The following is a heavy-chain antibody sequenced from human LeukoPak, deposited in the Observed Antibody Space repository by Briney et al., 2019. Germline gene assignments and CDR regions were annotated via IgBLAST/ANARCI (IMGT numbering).Heavy chain of an antibody. Sequence: GGSLRLSCAASGFTFTTYWMSWVRQAPGKGLEWVANIKQDGSEKYYVDSVKGRLTISRDNAKNSLYLQMNSLRAEDTAVYYCARLKLLWSNYFDYWGQGTLVTVSS. D-gene: IGHD2-2*01. CDR3: ARLKLLWSNYFDY. CDR1: GFTFTTYW. J-gene: IGHJ4*02. V-gene: IGHV3-7*01. CDR2: IKQDGSEK.